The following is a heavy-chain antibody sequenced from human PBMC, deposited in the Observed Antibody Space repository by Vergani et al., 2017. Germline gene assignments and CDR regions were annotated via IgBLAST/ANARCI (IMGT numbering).Heavy chain of an antibody. CDR2: INHSGST. V-gene: IGHV4-34*01. J-gene: IGHJ4*02. CDR3: AGGYSYGYVYY. Sequence: QVQLQQWGAGLLKPSETLSLTCAVYGGSFSGYYWSWIRQPPGKGLEWIGEINHSGSTNYNPSLKSRVTISVDTSKNQFSLKLSSVTAADTTVYYCAGGYSYGYVYYLGQGSLVTVYS. CDR1: GGSFSGYY. D-gene: IGHD5-18*01.